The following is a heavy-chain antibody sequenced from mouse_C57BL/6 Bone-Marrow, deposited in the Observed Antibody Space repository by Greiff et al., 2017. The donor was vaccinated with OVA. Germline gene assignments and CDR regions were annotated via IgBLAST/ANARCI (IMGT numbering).Heavy chain of an antibody. Sequence: QVQLQQSGAELVRPGTSVKMSCKASGYTFTNYWIGWAKQRPGHGLEWIGDIYPGGGYTNYNEKFKGKATLTADKSSSTAYMQFSSLTSEDSAIYDCALLRRAQAMDYWGQGTSVTVSS. J-gene: IGHJ4*01. D-gene: IGHD1-1*01. CDR3: ALLRRAQAMDY. CDR2: IYPGGGYT. V-gene: IGHV1-63*01. CDR1: GYTFTNYW.